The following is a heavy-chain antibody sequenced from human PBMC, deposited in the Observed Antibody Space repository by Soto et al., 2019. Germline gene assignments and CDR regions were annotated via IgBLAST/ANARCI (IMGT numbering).Heavy chain of an antibody. CDR3: AKDSYDILTGYQIPFDY. J-gene: IGHJ4*02. Sequence: GGSLRLSCAASGFTFSSYAMSWVRQAPGKGLEWVSAISGSGGSTYYADSVKGRFTISRDNSKNTLYLQMNSLRAEDTAVYYCAKDSYDILTGYQIPFDYWGQGTLVTVSS. CDR1: GFTFSSYA. V-gene: IGHV3-23*01. CDR2: ISGSGGST. D-gene: IGHD3-9*01.